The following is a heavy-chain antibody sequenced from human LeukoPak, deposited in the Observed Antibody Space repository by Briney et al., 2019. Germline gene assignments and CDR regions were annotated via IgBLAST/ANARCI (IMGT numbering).Heavy chain of an antibody. V-gene: IGHV4-61*02. CDR2: IYTSGST. CDR3: ARERFNDSSAGATWFDP. Sequence: SETLSLTCTVSGGSISSGSYYWSWIRQPAGKGLEWIGRIYTSGSTHYNPSLKSRVTISVDTSKNQFSLKLSSVTAADTAVYYCARERFNDSSAGATWFDPWGQGTLVTVSS. D-gene: IGHD3-22*01. CDR1: GGSISSGSYY. J-gene: IGHJ5*02.